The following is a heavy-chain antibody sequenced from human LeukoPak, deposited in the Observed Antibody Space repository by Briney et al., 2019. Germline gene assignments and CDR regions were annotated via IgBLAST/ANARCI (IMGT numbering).Heavy chain of an antibody. CDR1: GGTFSSYA. D-gene: IGHD5-18*01. CDR2: IIPIFGTA. J-gene: IGHJ4*02. CDR3: ARSRGYSYGSLDY. Sequence: SVKVSCKASGGTFSSYAISWVRQAPGQGLEWMGGIIPIFGTANYAQKFQGRVTITADKSTSTAYMELSSLRSEDTAVYYCARSRGYSYGSLDYWGQGTLVTVSS. V-gene: IGHV1-69*06.